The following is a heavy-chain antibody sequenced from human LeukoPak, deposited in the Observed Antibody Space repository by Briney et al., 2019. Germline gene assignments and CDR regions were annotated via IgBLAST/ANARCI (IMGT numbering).Heavy chain of an antibody. Sequence: SETLSLTCTVSGGSISSGSYYWSWIRQPAGKGLEWIGRIYTSGSTNYNPSLKSRVTISVDTSKNQFSLKLSSVTAADTAVYHCARVNYDFWSGYYRTYYFDYWGQGTLVTVSS. J-gene: IGHJ4*02. D-gene: IGHD3-3*01. V-gene: IGHV4-61*02. CDR1: GGSISSGSYY. CDR2: IYTSGST. CDR3: ARVNYDFWSGYYRTYYFDY.